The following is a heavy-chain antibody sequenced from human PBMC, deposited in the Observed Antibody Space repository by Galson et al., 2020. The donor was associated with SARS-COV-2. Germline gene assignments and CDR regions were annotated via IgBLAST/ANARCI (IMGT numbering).Heavy chain of an antibody. Sequence: GGSLRLSCAASGLTFYNYAMTWVRQAPGKGLDWVATIRGFGGSTYYADSVKGRFIISRDNFKNTVYLQMDNLRPEDTAMYYCAKGGHLSCCDCWGGGSLVTVSS. CDR3: AKGGHLSCCDC. CDR1: GLTFYNYA. D-gene: IGHD2-21*01. CDR2: IRGFGGST. J-gene: IGHJ4*02. V-gene: IGHV3-23*01.